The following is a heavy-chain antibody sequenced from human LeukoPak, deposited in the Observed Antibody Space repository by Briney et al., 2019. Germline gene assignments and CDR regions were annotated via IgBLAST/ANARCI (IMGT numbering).Heavy chain of an antibody. V-gene: IGHV3-23*01. CDR2: ISRSGGTT. D-gene: IGHD6-19*01. Sequence: GGSLRLSCAASGFTFSTYAMSWVRQAPGKGLGGVSVISRSGGTTHYADSVKGRFTISRDNAKNTLYLEMNSLRAEDTAVYYCARRGDSSGWYPPGFDSWGQGTLVTVSS. J-gene: IGHJ4*02. CDR3: ARRGDSSGWYPPGFDS. CDR1: GFTFSTYA.